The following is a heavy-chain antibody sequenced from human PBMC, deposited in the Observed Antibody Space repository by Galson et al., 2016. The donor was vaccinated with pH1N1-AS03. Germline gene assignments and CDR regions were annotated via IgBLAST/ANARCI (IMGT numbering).Heavy chain of an antibody. CDR2: ISGDNGNT. CDR3: ARDLGGGIIKEAY. D-gene: IGHD3-10*01. J-gene: IGHJ4*02. CDR1: GYTFTSYG. V-gene: IGHV1-18*04. Sequence: SVKVSCKASGYTFTSYGISWVRQAPGQGLEWMGWISGDNGNTNYAQKFQGRVTMNTDTSTSTAYMELRSLRSDDTAVFYCARDLGGGIIKEAYWGQGTLVTVSS.